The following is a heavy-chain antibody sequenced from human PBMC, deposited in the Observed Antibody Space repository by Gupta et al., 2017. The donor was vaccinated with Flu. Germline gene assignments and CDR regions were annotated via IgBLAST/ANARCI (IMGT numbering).Heavy chain of an antibody. CDR1: GFPFTSFN. J-gene: IGHJ4*01. Sequence: EVQLVESGGGLVKTGGSLRLSCAASGFPFTSFNITWVRQAPGKGRGWVSFISSRSDYIYYADAVKGRFTISRDNAKNSLYLQMDSLRAEETAVYYCARVGYGSPSGPGPLDHWGHGTLVTVSS. D-gene: IGHD6-6*01. CDR2: ISSRSDYI. V-gene: IGHV3-21*01. CDR3: ARVGYGSPSGPGPLDH.